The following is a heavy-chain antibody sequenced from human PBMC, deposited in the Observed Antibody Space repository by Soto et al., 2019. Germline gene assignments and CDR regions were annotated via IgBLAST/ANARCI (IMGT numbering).Heavy chain of an antibody. CDR1: GDTFSSYA. V-gene: IGHV1-69*06. Sequence: SVKVSCKASGDTFSSYAISWVRQAPGQGLEWMGGIIPNFGTANYAQKFQGRVTITADKSTSTAYMELSSLRSEDTAVYNCARGWKMYYDSSGYPPPYYYYGMDVWGQGTTVTVSS. CDR2: IIPNFGTA. D-gene: IGHD3-22*01. J-gene: IGHJ6*02. CDR3: ARGWKMYYDSSGYPPPYYYYGMDV.